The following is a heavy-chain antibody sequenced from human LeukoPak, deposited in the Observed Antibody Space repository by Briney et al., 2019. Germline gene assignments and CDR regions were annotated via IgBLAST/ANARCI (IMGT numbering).Heavy chain of an antibody. D-gene: IGHD3-22*01. J-gene: IGHJ4*02. Sequence: GSLRLSCAASGFTVSSNYMNWVRQAPGKGLEWVSVLYSGGSSYYADSVKGRFTISRDNSKNTLYLQMDSLRAEDTAVYYCARALGSSGYPQPDYWGQGTLVTVSS. CDR1: GFTVSSNY. CDR2: LYSGGSS. V-gene: IGHV3-66*01. CDR3: ARALGSSGYPQPDY.